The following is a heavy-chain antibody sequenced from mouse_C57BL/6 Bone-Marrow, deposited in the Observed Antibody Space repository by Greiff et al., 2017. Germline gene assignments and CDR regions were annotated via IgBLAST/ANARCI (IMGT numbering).Heavy chain of an antibody. CDR2: SDPGDGET. CDR3: ANIAYYSNYGYAMDY. J-gene: IGHJ4*01. D-gene: IGHD2-5*01. Sequence: VQLQQSGAELVKPGASVKLSCTASGFNINDYYMHWVKQTTEQGLEWIGRSDPGDGETKYAPKFQGKATITADTSSNTAYLQLSSLTSVDTAVYYCANIAYYSNYGYAMDYGGQGTSVTVSS. V-gene: IGHV14-2*01. CDR1: GFNINDYY.